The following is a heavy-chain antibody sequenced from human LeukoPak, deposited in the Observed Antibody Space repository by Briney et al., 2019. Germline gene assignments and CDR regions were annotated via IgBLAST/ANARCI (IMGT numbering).Heavy chain of an antibody. Sequence: SETLSLTCTVSSGSINSSSYYWRWIRQPPGRVLEWIGRIYYSGRTYQKPSLKSRVIKSIVTSKNQFALKLTSVTAAGTAVYYCARHQYCSNVSCNLRNAFDIWGQGTMVTVSS. CDR3: ARHQYCSNVSCNLRNAFDI. V-gene: IGHV4-39*01. CDR2: IYYSGRT. D-gene: IGHD2-8*01. J-gene: IGHJ3*02. CDR1: SGSINSSSYY.